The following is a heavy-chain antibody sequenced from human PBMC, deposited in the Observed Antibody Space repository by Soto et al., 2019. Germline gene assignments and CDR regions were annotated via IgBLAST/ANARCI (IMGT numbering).Heavy chain of an antibody. D-gene: IGHD2-15*01. CDR3: ARGVAFLDY. J-gene: IGHJ4*02. CDR1: GYTFSSYA. CDR2: IHAGDGNT. Sequence: ASVKVSCKASGYTFSSYAIHWVRQAPGQGLEWMGWIHAGDGNTKYSQSFQGRVTISRDTSATTAYMELNSLRSEDTAVYYCARGVAFLDYWGQGTLVTVSS. V-gene: IGHV1-3*01.